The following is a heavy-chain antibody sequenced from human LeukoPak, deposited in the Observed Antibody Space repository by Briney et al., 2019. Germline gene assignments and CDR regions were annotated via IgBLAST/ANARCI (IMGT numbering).Heavy chain of an antibody. Sequence: SQTLSLTCTVSGGSISSGSYYWSWIRQPAGKGLEWIGRIYTSGSTNYNPSLKSRVTISVDTSKNQFSLKLSSVTAADTAVYYCARGQRYFDWLGIDRGGNWFDPWGQGTLVTVSS. CDR3: ARGQRYFDWLGIDRGGNWFDP. CDR1: GGSISSGSYY. D-gene: IGHD3-9*01. V-gene: IGHV4-61*02. CDR2: IYTSGST. J-gene: IGHJ5*02.